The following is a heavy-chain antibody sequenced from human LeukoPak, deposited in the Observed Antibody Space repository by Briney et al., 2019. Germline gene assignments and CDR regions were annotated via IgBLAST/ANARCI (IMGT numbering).Heavy chain of an antibody. Sequence: GGSLRLSCGASGCTFSSYWMSWVRQAPGRGLEWVANKKQDGSEKYYVDSVRGRFTISRDNAKNSLYLQMNSLRAEDTAVYYCAREGVLLWFGESSFDYWGQGTLVTVSS. J-gene: IGHJ4*02. D-gene: IGHD3-10*01. CDR2: KKQDGSEK. CDR1: GCTFSSYW. CDR3: AREGVLLWFGESSFDY. V-gene: IGHV3-7*01.